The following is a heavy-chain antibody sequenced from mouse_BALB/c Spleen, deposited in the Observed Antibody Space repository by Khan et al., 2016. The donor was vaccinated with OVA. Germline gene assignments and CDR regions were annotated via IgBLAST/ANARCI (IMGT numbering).Heavy chain of an antibody. CDR2: INPSTGYT. V-gene: IGHV1-7*01. J-gene: IGHJ2*01. CDR1: GYTFINYW. CDR3: ARRGLRWDFDY. Sequence: VQLQQSGAELAKPGASVKMSCKASGYTFINYWILWVKQRPGQGLEWIGYINPSTGYTEYNQNFKDKATLTADKSSSTAYMHLSSLTSEDSAVYDCARRGLRWDFDYWGQGTTRTVSS. D-gene: IGHD1-1*01.